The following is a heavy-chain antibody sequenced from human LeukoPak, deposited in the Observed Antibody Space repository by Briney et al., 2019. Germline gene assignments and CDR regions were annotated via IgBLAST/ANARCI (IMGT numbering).Heavy chain of an antibody. CDR3: ASRNYYYYYMDV. V-gene: IGHV4-38-2*01. CDR1: TYSISSDYY. Sequence: SETLSLTCAVSTYSISSDYYWGWNRQPPGKGLEWIGSIYHSGSTYYNPSLKSRVTISVDTSKNEFSLKLSSVTAADTAVYYCASRNYYYYYMDVWGNGTTVTVSS. J-gene: IGHJ6*03. CDR2: IYHSGST.